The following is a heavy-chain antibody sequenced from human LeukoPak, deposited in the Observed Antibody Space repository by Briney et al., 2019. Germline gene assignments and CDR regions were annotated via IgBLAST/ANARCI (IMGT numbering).Heavy chain of an antibody. CDR3: TRIGTSGGEFDY. CDR1: GFTFGDYA. J-gene: IGHJ4*02. V-gene: IGHV3-49*04. CDR2: IRSKAYGGTP. D-gene: IGHD2-2*01. Sequence: GGSLRLSCTASGFTFGDYAMSWVRQAPGKGLEWVGFIRSKAYGGTPEYAASVKGRFTISRDDSKSIAYLHLNSLKSEDTAVYYCTRIGTSGGEFDYWGQGTLVTVSS.